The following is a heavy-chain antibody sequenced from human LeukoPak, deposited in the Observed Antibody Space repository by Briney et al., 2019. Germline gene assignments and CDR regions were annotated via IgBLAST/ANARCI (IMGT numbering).Heavy chain of an antibody. CDR2: INPSGGST. D-gene: IGHD3-10*01. Sequence: GASVKVSCKASGYTFTSYYMHWVRQAPGQGLEWMGIINPSGGSTSYAQKFRGRVTMTRDTSASTVYMELSSLRSEDTAVYYCARGGRITMVRGVYASPDYWGQGTLVTVSS. CDR3: ARGGRITMVRGVYASPDY. CDR1: GYTFTSYY. V-gene: IGHV1-46*01. J-gene: IGHJ4*02.